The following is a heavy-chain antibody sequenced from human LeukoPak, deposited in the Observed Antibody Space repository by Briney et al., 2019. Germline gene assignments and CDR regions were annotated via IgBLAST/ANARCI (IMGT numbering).Heavy chain of an antibody. CDR2: ISYDGSNE. CDR3: AKDRSRYFDY. V-gene: IGHV3-30*18. J-gene: IGHJ4*02. Sequence: GGSLRLSCAASGFTFSSYGMHWVRQAPGKGLEWVAVISYDGSNEYYADSVKGRFTISRDNSKNTLYLQMNSLRAEDTAVYYCAKDRSRYFDYWGQGTLVTVSS. CDR1: GFTFSSYG.